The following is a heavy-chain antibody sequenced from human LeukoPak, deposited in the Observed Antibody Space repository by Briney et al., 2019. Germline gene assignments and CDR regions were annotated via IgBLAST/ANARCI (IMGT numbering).Heavy chain of an antibody. V-gene: IGHV4-4*07. J-gene: IGHJ5*02. CDR2: IYNSGGT. D-gene: IGHD7-27*01. CDR1: GGSIRSSH. CDR3: ASDLTVPPYNWFDP. Sequence: SETLSLTCTVSGGSIRSSHWSCIRQPAGKGLEWIAIIYNSGGTNYNPSLKSRVTISRDTSKNQFSLTLTSVTAADTAVYYCASDLTVPPYNWFDPWGQGTLVTVSS.